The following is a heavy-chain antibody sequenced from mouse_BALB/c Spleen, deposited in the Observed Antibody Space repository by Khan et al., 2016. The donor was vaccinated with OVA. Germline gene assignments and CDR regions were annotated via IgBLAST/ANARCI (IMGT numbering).Heavy chain of an antibody. CDR1: GFSLTGYG. V-gene: IGHV2-6-7*01. CDR3: ARAYYGNYREAMDY. D-gene: IGHD2-10*01. Sequence: VKLEVSGPGLVAPSQSLSITCTVSGFSLTGYGVNWVRQPPGKGLEWLGMIWGDGSTDYNSALKSRLNLSKDNSKSQVFLKMNSLQTDDTARYYCARAYYGNYREAMDYWGHGTSVTVSS. J-gene: IGHJ4*01. CDR2: IWGDGST.